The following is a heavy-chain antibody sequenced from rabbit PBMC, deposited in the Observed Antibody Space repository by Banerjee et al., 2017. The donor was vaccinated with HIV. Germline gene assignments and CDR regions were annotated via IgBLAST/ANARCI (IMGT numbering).Heavy chain of an antibody. V-gene: IGHV1S45*01. D-gene: IGHD4-1*01. CDR2: IYTGSDTT. Sequence: QEQLKESGGGLVQPGGSLTLSCKASGFSFSSTYYMCWVRQAPGKGLEWIACIYTGSDTTYYASWAKGRFTISKTSSTTVTLQMTSLTAADTATYFCARDGVVAGTRLDLRGPGTLVTVS. CDR3: ARDGVVAGTRLDL. CDR1: GFSFSSTYY. J-gene: IGHJ3*01.